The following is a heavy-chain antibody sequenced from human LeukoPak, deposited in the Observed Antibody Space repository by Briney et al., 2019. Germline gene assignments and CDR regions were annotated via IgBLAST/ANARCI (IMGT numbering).Heavy chain of an antibody. CDR2: LSDTGDST. D-gene: IGHD2-15*01. Sequence: PGGSLRLSCGASGFTLSNHPMYWVRQAPGKGLEWVSSLSDTGDSTHYADSVKGRFTISRDSARSALYLQMNSLRAEDTAVYYCAKGDCSSGSCYFDYWGQGSQVTVSS. CDR1: GFTLSNHP. J-gene: IGHJ4*02. V-gene: IGHV3-23*01. CDR3: AKGDCSSGSCYFDY.